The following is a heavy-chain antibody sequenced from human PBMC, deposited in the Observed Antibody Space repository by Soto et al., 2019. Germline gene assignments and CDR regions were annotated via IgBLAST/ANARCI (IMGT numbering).Heavy chain of an antibody. CDR1: GFTVSNNY. D-gene: IGHD4-17*01. CDR2: IYSGGFT. Sequence: EVQLVESGGGVVQPGGSLRLSCAASGFTVSNNYMCWVRQAPGKGLEWVSLIYSGGFTHYADSVRGRFTISRDNSRNTLYLQMNSLRADDTAVYYCAKRGTTVTTSLWYWGQGTLVTVSS. J-gene: IGHJ4*02. V-gene: IGHV3-66*01. CDR3: AKRGTTVTTSLWY.